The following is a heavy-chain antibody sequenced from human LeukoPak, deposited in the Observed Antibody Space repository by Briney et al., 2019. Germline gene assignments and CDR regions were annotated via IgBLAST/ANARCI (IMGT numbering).Heavy chain of an antibody. J-gene: IGHJ6*02. CDR2: IRGSGDRT. CDR1: GFTFSTTA. CDR3: VKGIRGYYYNMDV. Sequence: GGSLRLSCAASGFTFSTTAMSWFRQAPGKGLEWVSGIRGSGDRTFYADSVEGRFTISRDKSKNTLYLQMNSLRAEDTAVYYCVKGIRGYYYNMDVWGQGTTVTVSS. V-gene: IGHV3-23*01.